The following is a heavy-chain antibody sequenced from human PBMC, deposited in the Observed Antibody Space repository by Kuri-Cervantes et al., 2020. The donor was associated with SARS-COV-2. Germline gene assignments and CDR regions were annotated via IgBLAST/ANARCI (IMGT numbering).Heavy chain of an antibody. CDR2: VRGKANNYAT. V-gene: IGHV3-73*01. CDR1: GFTFSDYY. CDR3: TTLIDY. Sequence: ETLSLTCAASGFTFSDYYMNWVRQASGKGLEWVGRVRGKANNYATAYAASVKGRFTISRDDSKNMAYLQMNSLKTEDTAVYYCTTLIDYWGQGALVTVSS. J-gene: IGHJ4*02.